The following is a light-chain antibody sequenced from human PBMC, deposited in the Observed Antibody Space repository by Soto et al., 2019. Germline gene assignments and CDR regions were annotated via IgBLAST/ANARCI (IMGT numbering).Light chain of an antibody. Sequence: EIVMTQSPATLSMSPGERATLSCRASQSVRSNLAWYHQKPGQAPRLLIYGASTRATGIPARFSGSGSGTEFTLTINSLQSEDFAVYYCQQYHNWWTFGQGTKVDIK. CDR1: QSVRSN. V-gene: IGKV3D-15*01. CDR3: QQYHNWWT. J-gene: IGKJ1*01. CDR2: GAS.